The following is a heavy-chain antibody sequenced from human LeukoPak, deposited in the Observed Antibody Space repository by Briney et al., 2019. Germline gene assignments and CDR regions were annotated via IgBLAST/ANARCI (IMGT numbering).Heavy chain of an antibody. Sequence: PSETLSLTSTVSGGSISSYYWSWIRQPPGKGLEWIGYIYYSGSTNYSPSLKSRVTISVDTSKNQFSLKLSSVTAADTAVYYCARVRRRIQLWSSKSAGYFDYWGRGTLVTVSS. D-gene: IGHD5-18*01. J-gene: IGHJ4*02. CDR2: IYYSGST. V-gene: IGHV4-59*01. CDR3: ARVRRRIQLWSSKSAGYFDY. CDR1: GGSISSYY.